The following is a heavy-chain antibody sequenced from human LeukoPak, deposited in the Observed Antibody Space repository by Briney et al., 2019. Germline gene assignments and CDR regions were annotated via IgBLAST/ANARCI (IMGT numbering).Heavy chain of an antibody. Sequence: SETLSLTCTVSGGSISSSASYWSWIRQHPGEGLEWIGYIYYSEGTYYNPSLKSRVTMSVDTSKNQFLLNLSSLTAADTAVYYCARDKDGYYGMDVWGQGTTVTVSS. J-gene: IGHJ6*02. CDR1: GGSISSSASY. CDR3: ARDKDGYYGMDV. V-gene: IGHV4-31*03. CDR2: IYYSEGT.